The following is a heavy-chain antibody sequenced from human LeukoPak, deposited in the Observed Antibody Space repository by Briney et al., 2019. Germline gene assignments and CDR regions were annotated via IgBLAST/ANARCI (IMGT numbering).Heavy chain of an antibody. CDR3: ARGPAGYN. D-gene: IGHD1-1*01. Sequence: GGSLRLSCAASGFTFSSCAMSWVRQAPGKGLEWVSGISGSGASTYYADSVKGRFTISRDNSKNTLYLQMNSLRAEDTAVYHCARGPAGYNWGQGTLVTVSS. J-gene: IGHJ4*02. CDR1: GFTFSSCA. CDR2: ISGSGAST. V-gene: IGHV3-23*01.